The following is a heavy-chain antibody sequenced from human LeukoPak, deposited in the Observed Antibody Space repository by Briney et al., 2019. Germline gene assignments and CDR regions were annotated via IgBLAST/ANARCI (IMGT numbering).Heavy chain of an antibody. Sequence: ASETLSLTCTVSGGSISSGDYYWSWIRQPPGKGLEWIGYIYYSGSTYYNPSLKSRVTISVDTSKNQFSLKLSSVTAADTAVYYCARGGYADPFDYWGQGTLVTVSS. CDR2: IYYSGST. D-gene: IGHD5-18*01. V-gene: IGHV4-30-4*01. CDR1: GGSISSGDYY. CDR3: ARGGYADPFDY. J-gene: IGHJ4*02.